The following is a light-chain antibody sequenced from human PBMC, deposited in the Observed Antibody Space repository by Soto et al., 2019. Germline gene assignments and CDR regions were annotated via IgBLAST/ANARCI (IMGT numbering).Light chain of an antibody. V-gene: IGKV3-15*01. CDR1: QSVSSN. Sequence: EIVMTQSPATLSVSPGERATLSCRASQSVSSNFAWYQQKPGQAPRLLIYGASTRATGIPARFSGSGSGTEFNLTISSLQSEDFAVYYCQQYSNWPWTFGQGTKVDIK. CDR3: QQYSNWPWT. CDR2: GAS. J-gene: IGKJ1*01.